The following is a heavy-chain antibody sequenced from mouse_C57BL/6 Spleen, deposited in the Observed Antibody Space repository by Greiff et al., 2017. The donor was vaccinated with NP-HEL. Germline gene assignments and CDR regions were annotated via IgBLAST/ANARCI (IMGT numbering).Heavy chain of an antibody. J-gene: IGHJ3*01. V-gene: IGHV1-54*01. D-gene: IGHD2-12*01. CDR1: GYAFTSYW. Sequence: QVQLQQSGAELVRPGTSVKLSCKASGYAFTSYWMQWVKQRPGQGLEWIGVINPGSGGTNYNEKFKGKATLTVDKSSSTAYMQLSSLTSEDSSVDYCARSGDCYDEEFAYWGQGTLVTVSA. CDR2: INPGSGGT. CDR3: ARSGDCYDEEFAY.